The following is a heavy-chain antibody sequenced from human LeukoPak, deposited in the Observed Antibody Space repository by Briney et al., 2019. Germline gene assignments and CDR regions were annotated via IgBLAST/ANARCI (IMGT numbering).Heavy chain of an antibody. CDR1: GGSFSGYY. J-gene: IGHJ5*02. V-gene: IGHV4-34*01. CDR3: ARGAVVVPAARAAGFDP. D-gene: IGHD2-2*01. CDR2: INHSGST. Sequence: SETLSLTCAVYGGSFSGYYWSWIRQPPGKGLEWIGEINHSGSTNYNPYLKSRVSISVDTSKNQFSLKLSSVTAADTAVYYCARGAVVVPAARAAGFDPWGQGTLVTVSS.